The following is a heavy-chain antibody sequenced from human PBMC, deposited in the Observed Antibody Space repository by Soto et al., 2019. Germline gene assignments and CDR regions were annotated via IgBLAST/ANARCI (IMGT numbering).Heavy chain of an antibody. CDR3: ARVPMRVVADKIQDAFDI. CDR1: GGSFSGYF. J-gene: IGHJ3*02. V-gene: IGHV4-34*02. D-gene: IGHD2-15*01. CDR2: VNHSGST. Sequence: QVQLQQWGAGLLKPSETLSLTCGVYGGSFSGYFWSWIRQPPGKGLEWIGEVNHSGSTNYNPSPKSRVTISEDTSKNQFSLRLNSVTAADTAVYYCARVPMRVVADKIQDAFDIWGQGTMVTVSS.